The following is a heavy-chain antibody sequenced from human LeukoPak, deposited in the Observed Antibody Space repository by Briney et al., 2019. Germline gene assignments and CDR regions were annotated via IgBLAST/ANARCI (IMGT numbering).Heavy chain of an antibody. Sequence: GGPLRLFCAAWGFLFNRCNIVWVRQAPDKGVEGVAVTSYDGNNKYYADSVTGRFTISRNNSNNTLYLQMNSLSAEDTAVYYCARDWGVDSWGQGTLVTVSS. CDR2: TSYDGNNK. V-gene: IGHV3-30-3*01. J-gene: IGHJ4*02. CDR1: GFLFNRCN. CDR3: ARDWGVDS. D-gene: IGHD3-10*01.